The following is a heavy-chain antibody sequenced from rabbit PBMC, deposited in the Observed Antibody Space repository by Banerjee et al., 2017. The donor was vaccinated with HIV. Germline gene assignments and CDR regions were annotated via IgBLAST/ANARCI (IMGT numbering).Heavy chain of an antibody. CDR3: ARDLAGVIGWNFNL. CDR1: AFSFSNKYV. V-gene: IGHV1S43*01. CDR2: IHYDGRT. Sequence: QEQLEESGGDLVKPEGSLTLTCTASAFSFSNKYVMCWVRQAPGKGLEYIGYIHYDGRTYYASWVNGRFTISRSTSLNTVDLKMTSLTAADTASYFCARDLAGVIGWNFNLWGQGTLVTVS. J-gene: IGHJ4*01. D-gene: IGHD4-1*01.